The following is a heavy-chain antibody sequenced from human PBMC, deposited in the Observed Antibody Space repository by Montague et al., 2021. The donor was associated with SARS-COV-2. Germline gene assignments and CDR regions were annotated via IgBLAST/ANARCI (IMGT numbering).Heavy chain of an antibody. Sequence: SETLSLTCAVYRGSFSGFFWAWIRQAPGKGLEWIGVITDEGKTNYSPSLKARVAMSVDKSKNQISLALRSVTAADTAVYYCARRTPVRETLRHFEWLTSGAMDIWGQGTLVTVSS. D-gene: IGHD3-16*01. J-gene: IGHJ3*02. CDR1: RGSFSGFF. CDR2: ITDEGKT. V-gene: IGHV4-34*01. CDR3: ARRTPVRETLRHFEWLTSGAMDI.